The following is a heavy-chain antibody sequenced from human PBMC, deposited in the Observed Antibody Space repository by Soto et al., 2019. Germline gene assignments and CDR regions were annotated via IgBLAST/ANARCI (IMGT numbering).Heavy chain of an antibody. V-gene: IGHV3-33*05. CDR2: ISFNGKKT. CDR3: AKGRSYYYYYGVDV. Sequence: PGGSLRLSCAASGFTFSAYGMHWVRQAPGKGLEWVTFISFNGKKTDYADSVKGRFTVSRDNFKNTLYLQMNSLRAEDTALYYCAKGRSYYYYYGVDVWGQGTTVTVSS. CDR1: GFTFSAYG. J-gene: IGHJ6*02.